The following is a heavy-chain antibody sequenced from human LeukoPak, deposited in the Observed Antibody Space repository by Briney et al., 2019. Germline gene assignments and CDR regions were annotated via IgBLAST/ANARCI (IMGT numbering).Heavy chain of an antibody. V-gene: IGHV4-34*01. J-gene: IGHJ4*02. Sequence: SETLSLICAVYGGSFSGYYWSWIRQPPGKGLEWIGEINHSGSTNYNPSLKSRVTISVDTSKNQFSLKLSSVTAADTAVYYCASPLSSGYYVWGQGTLVTVSS. CDR1: GGSFSGYY. CDR3: ASPLSSGYYV. D-gene: IGHD3-22*01. CDR2: INHSGST.